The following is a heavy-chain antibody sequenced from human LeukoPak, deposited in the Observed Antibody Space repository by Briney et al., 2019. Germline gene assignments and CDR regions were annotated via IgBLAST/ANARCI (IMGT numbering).Heavy chain of an antibody. Sequence: PSGTLSLTCTVSGGSISSSDSYWGWIRQPPGKGLEWIGTIYYTGSTYYNPSLKSRVTISADTSNNQFSLKLRSVTAADTAVYYCVRKTYYDILTDWGRGTLVTVSS. D-gene: IGHD3-9*01. V-gene: IGHV4-39*07. J-gene: IGHJ4*02. CDR1: GGSISSSDSY. CDR2: IYYTGST. CDR3: VRKTYYDILTD.